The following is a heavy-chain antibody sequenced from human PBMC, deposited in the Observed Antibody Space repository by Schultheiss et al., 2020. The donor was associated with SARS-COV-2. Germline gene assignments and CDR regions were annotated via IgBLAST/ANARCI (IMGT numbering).Heavy chain of an antibody. CDR2: ISYDGSNK. D-gene: IGHD2-2*01. J-gene: IGHJ4*02. CDR3: AKDLGRWYDIVVVPAAALDY. CDR1: GFTFSSYG. Sequence: GGSLRLSCAASGFTFSSYGMHWVRQAPGKGLEWVAVISYDGSNKYYADSVKGRFTISRDNSKNTLYLQMNSLRAEDTAVYYCAKDLGRWYDIVVVPAAALDYWGQGTLVTVSS. V-gene: IGHV3-30*18.